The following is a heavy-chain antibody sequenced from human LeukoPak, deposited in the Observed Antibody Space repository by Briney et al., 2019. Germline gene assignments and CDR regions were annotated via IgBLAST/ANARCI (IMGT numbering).Heavy chain of an antibody. CDR3: ARVVATIYYYYGMDV. CDR2: INHSGST. Sequence: SGTLSLTCVVSGGSMSSNSWWSWIRQPPGKGLEWIGEINHSGSTNYNPSLKSRVTISVDTSKNQFSLKLSSVTAADTAVYYCARVVATIYYYYGMDVWGQGTTVTVSS. J-gene: IGHJ6*02. CDR1: GGSMSSNSW. D-gene: IGHD5-12*01. V-gene: IGHV4-4*02.